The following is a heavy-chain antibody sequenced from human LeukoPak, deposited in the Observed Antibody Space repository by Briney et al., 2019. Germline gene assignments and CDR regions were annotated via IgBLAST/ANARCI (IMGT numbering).Heavy chain of an antibody. CDR1: GFTFRSFA. Sequence: PGGSLRLSCAASGFTFRSFAMHWVRQAPGKRLEYVSAISNTGGGTHYADSVKGRFTISRDNSKNTLYLQMTSLRAEDTAVYYCVKEGESDPYYYYGMDVWGQGTTVTVSS. D-gene: IGHD2-21*02. CDR2: ISNTGGGT. V-gene: IGHV3-64D*09. CDR3: VKEGESDPYYYYGMDV. J-gene: IGHJ6*02.